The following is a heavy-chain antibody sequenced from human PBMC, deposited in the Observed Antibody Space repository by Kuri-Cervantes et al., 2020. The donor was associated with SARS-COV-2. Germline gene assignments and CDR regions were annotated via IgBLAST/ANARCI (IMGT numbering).Heavy chain of an antibody. CDR1: GYSFTSYW. J-gene: IGHJ6*02. CDR2: IDPSDSYT. CDR3: ARGLEYCSSTNCYRGRDYYYYGMDV. Sequence: KVSCKGSGYSFTSYWISWVRQMPGKGLEWMGRIDPSDSYTNYSPSFQGHVTISADKSISTAYLQWSSLKASDTAMYYCARGLEYCSSTNCYRGRDYYYYGMDVWGQGTTVTVSS. V-gene: IGHV5-10-1*01. D-gene: IGHD2-2*02.